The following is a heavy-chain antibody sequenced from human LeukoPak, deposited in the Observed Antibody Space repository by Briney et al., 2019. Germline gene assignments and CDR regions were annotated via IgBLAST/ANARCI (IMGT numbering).Heavy chain of an antibody. CDR3: ARERDGYNWRYFDY. CDR1: GFTVSSNY. V-gene: IGHV3-53*01. Sequence: GGSLRLSCAASGFTVSSNYMSWVRQAPGKGLEWVSVIYSGGSTYYADSVKGRFTISRDNSKNTLYLQMNSLRAEDTAVYYCARERDGYNWRYFDYWGQGTLVTVSS. D-gene: IGHD5-24*01. CDR2: IYSGGST. J-gene: IGHJ4*02.